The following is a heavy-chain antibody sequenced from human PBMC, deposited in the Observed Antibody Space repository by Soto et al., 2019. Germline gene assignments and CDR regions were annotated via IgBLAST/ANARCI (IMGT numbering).Heavy chain of an antibody. Sequence: QITLKESGPTLMKPTQTLTLTCTFSGFSLSTSGVGVGWIRQPPGKALEWLALIYWDDDKRYSPSLKSRLTITKDTPKNQVVLTMTNMDPVDTATYYCAHSFMVRGVIHYYYYMDVWGKGTTVTVSS. D-gene: IGHD3-10*01. CDR3: AHSFMVRGVIHYYYYMDV. CDR1: GFSLSTSGVG. V-gene: IGHV2-5*02. CDR2: IYWDDDK. J-gene: IGHJ6*03.